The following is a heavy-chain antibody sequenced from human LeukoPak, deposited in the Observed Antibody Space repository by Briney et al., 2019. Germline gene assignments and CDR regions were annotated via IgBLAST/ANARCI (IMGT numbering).Heavy chain of an antibody. CDR3: AKIAAAPPRT. D-gene: IGHD6-13*01. Sequence: SETLSLTCAVYGGSFSGYYWSWIRQPPGKGLEWIGEINHSGSTNYNPSLKSRVTISVDTSKNQFSLKLSSVTVADTAVYYCAKIAAAPPRTWGQGTLVTVSS. CDR1: GGSFSGYY. CDR2: INHSGST. J-gene: IGHJ5*02. V-gene: IGHV4-34*01.